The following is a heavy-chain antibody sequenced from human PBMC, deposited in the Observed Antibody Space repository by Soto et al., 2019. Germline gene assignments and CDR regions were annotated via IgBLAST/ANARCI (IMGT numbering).Heavy chain of an antibody. D-gene: IGHD6-25*01. Sequence: SETLSLTCTVSGGSISSGGYYWSWIRQHPGKGLEWIGYIYYSGSTYYNPSLKSRVTISVDTSKNQFSLNLSSVTAADTAVYYCARESGGYDSSTRYGLDVWGQGTTVTVSS. CDR2: IYYSGST. J-gene: IGHJ6*02. CDR1: GGSISSGGYY. CDR3: ARESGGYDSSTRYGLDV. V-gene: IGHV4-31*03.